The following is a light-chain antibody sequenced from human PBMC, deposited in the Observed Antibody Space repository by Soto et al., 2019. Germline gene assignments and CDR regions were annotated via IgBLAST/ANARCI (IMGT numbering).Light chain of an antibody. V-gene: IGLV1-44*01. Sequence: QSALTQPPSASGTPGQRVPISCSASGPYIEVNAINWYQQVPGTAPRLLIYNDLQRPSGVPDRFSGSKSGNTASLTVSGLQAEDEADYYCSSYAGSNKVVFGGGTKVTVL. CDR3: SSYAGSNKVV. CDR1: GPYIEVNA. CDR2: NDL. J-gene: IGLJ2*01.